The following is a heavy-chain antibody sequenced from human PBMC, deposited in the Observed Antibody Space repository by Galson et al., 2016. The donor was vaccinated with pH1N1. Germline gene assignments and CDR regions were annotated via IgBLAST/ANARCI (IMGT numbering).Heavy chain of an antibody. V-gene: IGHV4-39*01. CDR1: GGSISSSSYY. Sequence: ETLSLTCTVSGGSISSSSYYWGWIRQPPGKGLEWIGSMYYSGSSYYNPSLKSRVTISVDTSKNQFSLKLSSVTAADTAVYYCVRRVVGELLGNWFDPWGQGTLVTVSS. CDR2: MYYSGSS. J-gene: IGHJ5*02. CDR3: VRRVVGELLGNWFDP. D-gene: IGHD3-10*01.